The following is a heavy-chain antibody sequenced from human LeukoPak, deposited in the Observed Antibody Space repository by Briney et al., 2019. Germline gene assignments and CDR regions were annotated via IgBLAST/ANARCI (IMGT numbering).Heavy chain of an antibody. D-gene: IGHD3-9*01. CDR1: GFKFHDHA. V-gene: IGHV3-43*02. J-gene: IGHJ4*02. CDR3: AKDPHNYDILTGYFED. CDR2: ISADGSGR. Sequence: GGSLRLSCEVSGFKFHDHAMHWVRQAPGKGLEWVSLISADGSGRYYPDSVKGRFTISRDNSKNSLFLQMNSLRTDDTALYYCAKDPHNYDILTGYFEDWGQGTLVTVSS.